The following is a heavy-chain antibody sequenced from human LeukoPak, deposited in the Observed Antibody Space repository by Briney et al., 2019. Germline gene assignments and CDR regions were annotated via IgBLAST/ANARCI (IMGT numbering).Heavy chain of an antibody. V-gene: IGHV4-39*07. CDR2: IYYSGST. CDR3: ARDHFSGGDAFDI. J-gene: IGHJ3*02. CDR1: GGSISSSSYY. Sequence: PSETLSLTCTVSGGSISSSSYYWGWIRQPPGKGLEWIGSIYYSGSTYYNPSLKSRVTISVDTSKNQFSLKLSSVTAADTAVYYCARDHFSGGDAFDIWGQGTMVTVSS. D-gene: IGHD6-25*01.